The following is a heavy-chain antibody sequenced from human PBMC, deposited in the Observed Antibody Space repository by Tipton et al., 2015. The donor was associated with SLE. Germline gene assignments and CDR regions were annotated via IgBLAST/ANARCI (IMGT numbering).Heavy chain of an antibody. J-gene: IGHJ3*02. CDR3: ARGGVVGASDAFDI. CDR1: GGSISSYY. CDR2: IYTSGST. V-gene: IGHV4-4*07. Sequence: TLPLTCTVSGGSISSYYWSWIRQPAGKGLEWIGRIYTSGSTNYNPSLKSRVTMSVDTSKNQFSLKLSSVTAADTAVYYCARGGVVGASDAFDIWGQGTMVTVSS. D-gene: IGHD1-26*01.